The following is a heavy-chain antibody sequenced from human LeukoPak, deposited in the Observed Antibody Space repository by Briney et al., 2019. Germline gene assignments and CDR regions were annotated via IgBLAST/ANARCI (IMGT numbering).Heavy chain of an antibody. CDR2: ISSSGSTI. V-gene: IGHV3-48*03. CDR3: ARDLCYDFWSGCLPFDY. J-gene: IGHJ4*02. Sequence: QTGGSLRLSCAASGFTFSSYEMNWVRQAPGKGPEWVSYISSSGSTIYCADSVKGRFTISRDSAKNSLYLQMNSLRAEDTAVYYCARDLCYDFWSGCLPFDYWGQGTLVTVSS. CDR1: GFTFSSYE. D-gene: IGHD3-3*01.